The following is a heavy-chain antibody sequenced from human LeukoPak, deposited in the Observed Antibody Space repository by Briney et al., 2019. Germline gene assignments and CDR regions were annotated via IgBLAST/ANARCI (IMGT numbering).Heavy chain of an antibody. CDR1: GFTFSSYA. CDR2: IKQDGSEK. V-gene: IGHV3-7*01. J-gene: IGHJ4*02. D-gene: IGHD4-11*01. CDR3: ARDPGFDYSP. Sequence: GRSLRLSCAASGFTFSSYAMHWVHQAPGKGLEWVANIKQDGSEKNSVDSVKGRFTISRDNAKNSLYLQMNSLRADDTAVYYCARDPGFDYSPWGQGTLVTVSS.